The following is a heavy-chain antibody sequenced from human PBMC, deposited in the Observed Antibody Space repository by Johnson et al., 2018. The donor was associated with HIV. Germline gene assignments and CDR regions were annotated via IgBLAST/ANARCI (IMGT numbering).Heavy chain of an antibody. CDR1: GFTFSSYA. CDR3: AKNSAAFDI. J-gene: IGHJ3*02. D-gene: IGHD2/OR15-2a*01. V-gene: IGHV3-13*01. CDR2: IGTAGDT. Sequence: VQLVESGGGVVQPGRSLRLSCAVSGFTFSSYAMHWVRQATGKGLEWVSAIGTAGDTYYPGSVKGRFTISRENAKNTLYLQMNSLRAEDTAVYYCAKNSAAFDIWGQGTMVTVSS.